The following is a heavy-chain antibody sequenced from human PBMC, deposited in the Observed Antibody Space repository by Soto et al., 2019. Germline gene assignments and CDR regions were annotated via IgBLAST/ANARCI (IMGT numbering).Heavy chain of an antibody. V-gene: IGHV4-59*01. CDR2: NYYSGST. D-gene: IGHD2-15*01. CDR1: GGSISSYY. Sequence: SETLSLTCTVSGGSISSYYWSWIRQPPGKGLEWIGYNYYSGSTNYNPSLKSRVTISVDTSKNQFSLKLSSVTAADTAVYYCARDSTLRSYGMDVWGQGTTVTVSS. CDR3: ARDSTLRSYGMDV. J-gene: IGHJ6*02.